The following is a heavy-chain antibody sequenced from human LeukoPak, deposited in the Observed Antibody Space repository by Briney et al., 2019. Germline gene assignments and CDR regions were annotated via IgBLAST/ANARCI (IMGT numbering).Heavy chain of an antibody. CDR3: AKDFDFWSGYSDY. V-gene: IGHV3-23*01. J-gene: IGHJ4*02. CDR2: ISGSGGST. D-gene: IGHD3-3*01. Sequence: GGSLRLSCAAPGFTFSSYSMNWVRQAPGKGLEWVSAISGSGGSTYYADSVKGRFTISRDNSKNTLYLQMNSLRAEDTAVYYCAKDFDFWSGYSDYWGQGTLVTVSS. CDR1: GFTFSSYS.